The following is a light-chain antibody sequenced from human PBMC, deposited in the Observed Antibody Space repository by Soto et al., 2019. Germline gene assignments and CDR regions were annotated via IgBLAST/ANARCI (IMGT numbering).Light chain of an antibody. CDR2: KAS. J-gene: IGKJ2*01. CDR3: QQYNS. CDR1: QSISSW. Sequence: DIQMTQSPSTLSASVGDRVTITCRASQSISSWLAWYQQKPGKAPKLLIYKASSLESGVPSRFSGSGSGTEFTLTLSSLQPDDFATYYYQQYNSFGQGTKLEIK. V-gene: IGKV1-5*03.